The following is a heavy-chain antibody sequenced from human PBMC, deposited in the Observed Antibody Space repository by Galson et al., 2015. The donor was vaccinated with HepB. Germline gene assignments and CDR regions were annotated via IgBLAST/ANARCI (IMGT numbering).Heavy chain of an antibody. CDR1: GFTFSSYS. CDR3: ARPHVIGVMDV. D-gene: IGHD2-21*01. CDR2: ISSSSSYI. Sequence: SLRLSCAASGFTFSSYSMNWVRQAPGKGLEWVSSISSSSSYIYYADSVKGRFTISRDNAKNSLYLQMNSLRAEDTAVYYCARPHVIGVMDVWGQGTTVTVSS. J-gene: IGHJ6*02. V-gene: IGHV3-21*01.